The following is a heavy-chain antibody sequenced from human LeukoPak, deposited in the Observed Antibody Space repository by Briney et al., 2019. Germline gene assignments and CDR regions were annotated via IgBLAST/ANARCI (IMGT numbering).Heavy chain of an antibody. V-gene: IGHV3-48*03. CDR2: ISSSGSTI. J-gene: IGHJ4*02. Sequence: GGSLRLSCAASGFTFSGYEMNWVRQAPGKGLEWVSYISSSGSTIYYADSVKGRFTISRDNAKNSLCLQMNSLRAEDTAVYYCARDDDYYDSSGYFDYWGQGTLVTVSS. CDR1: GFTFSGYE. D-gene: IGHD3-22*01. CDR3: ARDDDYYDSSGYFDY.